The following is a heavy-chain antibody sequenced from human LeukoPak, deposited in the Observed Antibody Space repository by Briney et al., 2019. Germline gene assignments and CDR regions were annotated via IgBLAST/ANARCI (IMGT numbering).Heavy chain of an antibody. Sequence: GGSLRLSCAASGSTFSNYAMSWVRQTPGKGLEWVSGISGSGGSTYYADSVKGRFTISRDNSKNTLYLQVNSLRAEDTAVYYCAKDDAWLRFGEWSQGTLVTVSS. CDR1: GSTFSNYA. V-gene: IGHV3-23*01. CDR3: AKDDAWLRFGE. D-gene: IGHD3-10*01. CDR2: ISGSGGST. J-gene: IGHJ4*02.